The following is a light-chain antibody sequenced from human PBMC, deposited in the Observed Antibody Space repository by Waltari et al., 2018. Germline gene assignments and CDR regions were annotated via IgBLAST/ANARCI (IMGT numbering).Light chain of an antibody. CDR2: DAS. J-gene: IGKJ5*01. Sequence: CRTSQSVNSYLAWYQHKPGQAPRLRIYDASNRATGIPARFSGSGSGTDFTLTISSLEPDDFALYYCQQRFTWPSITFGQGTRLEIK. CDR1: QSVNSY. CDR3: QQRFTWPSIT. V-gene: IGKV3-11*01.